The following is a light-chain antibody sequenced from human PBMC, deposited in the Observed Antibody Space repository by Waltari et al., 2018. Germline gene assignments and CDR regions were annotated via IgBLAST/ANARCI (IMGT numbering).Light chain of an antibody. J-gene: IGKJ1*01. CDR1: QTVGSSS. Sequence: EIVLTQSPGTASLSPGERVTLSCRASQTVGSSSLAWYQQKPGQAPRHVIYRASRWATGIPVRFSGSGSGTDFSLTISRLEPEDFAVYYCQQHGTLPATFGQGTKVEIK. V-gene: IGKV3-20*01. CDR3: QQHGTLPAT. CDR2: RAS.